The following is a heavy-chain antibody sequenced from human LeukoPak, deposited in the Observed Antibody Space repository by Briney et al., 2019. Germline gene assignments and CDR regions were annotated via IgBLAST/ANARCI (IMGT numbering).Heavy chain of an antibody. CDR2: INPNTGGT. Sequence: VASVKVSCKASGYTFTGYYMRWVRQAPGQGLEWMGWINPNTGGTNYAQRFQGRVTMTRDTTISTAYMELSRLTSDDTAVYYCASYPRYSSSPPFDYWGQGTLVTVSS. CDR3: ASYPRYSSSPPFDY. CDR1: GYTFTGYY. V-gene: IGHV1-2*02. D-gene: IGHD6-6*01. J-gene: IGHJ4*02.